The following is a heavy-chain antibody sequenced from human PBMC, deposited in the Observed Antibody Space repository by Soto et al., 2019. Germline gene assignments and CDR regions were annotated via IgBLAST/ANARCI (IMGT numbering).Heavy chain of an antibody. CDR2: IGTAGDT. D-gene: IGHD3-10*01. CDR3: ARGASWFGVPIGYYMDV. Sequence: GGSLRLSCAASGFTFSSYDMHWVRQATGKGLEWVSAIGTAGDTYYPGSVKGRFTISRENAKNSLYLQMNSLRAGDTAVYYCARGASWFGVPIGYYMDVWGKGTTVTVSS. V-gene: IGHV3-13*01. J-gene: IGHJ6*03. CDR1: GFTFSSYD.